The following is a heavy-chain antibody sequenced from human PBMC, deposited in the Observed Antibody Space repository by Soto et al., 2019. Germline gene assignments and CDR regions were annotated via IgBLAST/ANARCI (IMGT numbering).Heavy chain of an antibody. D-gene: IGHD2-8*01. Sequence: PGGSLRLSCAASGFGTSIYTMNWVRQAPGKGLEWVSSISSSSTYIHYADSVKGRFTISRDNAKNSLYLQMNSLRGEDTALYYCARDLEENNDLFDIWGQGTMVTVSS. CDR1: GFGTSIYT. CDR2: ISSSSTYI. J-gene: IGHJ3*02. V-gene: IGHV3-21*06. CDR3: ARDLEENNDLFDI.